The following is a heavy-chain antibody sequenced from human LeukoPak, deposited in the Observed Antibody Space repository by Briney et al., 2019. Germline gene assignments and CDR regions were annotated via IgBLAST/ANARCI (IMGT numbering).Heavy chain of an antibody. V-gene: IGHV4-34*01. CDR1: GGSFSGYY. CDR2: INHSGST. D-gene: IGHD3-10*01. CDR3: ARDTKYYYGSGRPKNWFDP. Sequence: SETLSLTCAVYGGSFSGYYWSWIRQPPGKGLEWIGEINHSGSTNYNPSLKSRVTISVDTSKNQFSLKLSSVTAADTAVYYCARDTKYYYGSGRPKNWFDPWGQGTLVTVSS. J-gene: IGHJ5*02.